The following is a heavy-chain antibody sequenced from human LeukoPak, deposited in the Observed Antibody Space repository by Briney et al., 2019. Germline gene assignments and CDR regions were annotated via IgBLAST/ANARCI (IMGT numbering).Heavy chain of an antibody. CDR3: AKRGYSYGYANYGMDV. CDR2: ISGSGGST. D-gene: IGHD5-18*01. Sequence: GGSLRLSCAASGFTFSSYAMSWVRQAPGKGLEWVSAISGSGGSTYYADSVKGRFTISRDNAKNSLYLQMNSLRAEDTAVYYCAKRGYSYGYANYGMDVWGQGTTVTVSS. CDR1: GFTFSSYA. V-gene: IGHV3-23*01. J-gene: IGHJ6*02.